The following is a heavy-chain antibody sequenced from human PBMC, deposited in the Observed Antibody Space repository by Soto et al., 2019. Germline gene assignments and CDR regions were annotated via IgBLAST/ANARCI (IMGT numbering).Heavy chain of an antibody. CDR2: MYYTGTA. V-gene: IGHV4-59*02. Sequence: SETLSLTCTVSGGSASNFYWSWIRQPPGKGLEWIAYMYYTGTANYNPSFRSRVTMPVDTSKNQASLKLTSVTDADTAIYYCARSLEPSWFDPWGQGTLVTVSS. CDR3: ARSLEPSWFDP. CDR1: GGSASNFY. J-gene: IGHJ5*02.